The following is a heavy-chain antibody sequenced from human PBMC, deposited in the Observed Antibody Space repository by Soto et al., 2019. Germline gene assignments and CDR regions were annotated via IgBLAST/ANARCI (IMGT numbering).Heavy chain of an antibody. CDR3: AHRLGYCSRTTCYASDNYFDS. CDR2: IYWDDDK. J-gene: IGHJ4*02. CDR1: GFSLSTSGVG. Sequence: QITLKESGPTLVKPTQTLTLTCTFSGFSLSTSGVGVGWIRQPPGKALEWLALIYWDDDKRYSPSLKTRLTIPKDNSKIQVVLTMTNMDPVDTATYSCAHRLGYCSRTTCYASDNYFDSWGQGTLVTVSS. V-gene: IGHV2-5*02. D-gene: IGHD2-2*01.